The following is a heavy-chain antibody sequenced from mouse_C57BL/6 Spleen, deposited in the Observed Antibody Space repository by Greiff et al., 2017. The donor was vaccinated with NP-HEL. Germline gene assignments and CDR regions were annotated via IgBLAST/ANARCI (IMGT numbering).Heavy chain of an antibody. V-gene: IGHV1-7*01. CDR1: GYTFTSYW. CDR3: ETITRDGYCDV. D-gene: IGHD1-3*01. CDR2: INPSSGYT. J-gene: IGHJ1*03. Sequence: VQLQQSGAELAKPGASVKLSCKASGYTFTSYWMHWVKQRPGQGLEWIGYINPSSGYTKYNQKFKDKATLTADKSSSTAYMQLSSLTYEDYEVYDGETITRDGYCDVWGTGTTVTVSA.